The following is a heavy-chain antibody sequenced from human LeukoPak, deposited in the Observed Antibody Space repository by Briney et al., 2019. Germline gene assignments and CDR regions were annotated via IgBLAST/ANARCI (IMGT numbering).Heavy chain of an antibody. CDR3: ARGDSSSNGAFDI. J-gene: IGHJ3*02. CDR2: INHSGST. CDR1: GGSFRGYY. D-gene: IGHD6-13*01. Sequence: SETLSLTCAVYGGSFRGYYWSWIRQPPGKGVEGIGEINHSGSTNYNPSLKSRVTISVDTSKNQFSLKLSSVTAADTAVYYCARGDSSSNGAFDIWGQGTMVTVSS. V-gene: IGHV4-34*01.